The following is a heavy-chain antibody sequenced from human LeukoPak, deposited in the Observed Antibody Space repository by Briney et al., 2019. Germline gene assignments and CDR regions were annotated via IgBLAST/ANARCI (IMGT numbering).Heavy chain of an antibody. J-gene: IGHJ4*02. V-gene: IGHV3-23*01. D-gene: IGHD1-26*01. CDR1: GFTLSTNA. CDR3: AKDVGKWESLHFFDF. Sequence: GGSLRLSCLTSGFTLSTNAMSWVRQAPGKGLEWISGISGSGASTYYADSVKGRFTISRDDSRNTLYLQMNSLRGDDTAVYYCAKDVGKWESLHFFDFWGQGTLVTVSS. CDR2: ISGSGAST.